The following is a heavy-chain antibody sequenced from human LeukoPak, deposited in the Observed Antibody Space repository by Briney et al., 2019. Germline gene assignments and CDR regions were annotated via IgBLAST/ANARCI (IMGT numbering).Heavy chain of an antibody. CDR3: ARDSEEYYDSSGYYYA. V-gene: IGHV4-61*02. J-gene: IGHJ4*02. CDR1: DGSISSGGYY. Sequence: SETLSLTCTVSDGSISSGGYYWSWIRQPAGKGLEWIGRIYTSGSTNYNPSLKSRVTMSVDTSKNQFSLKLSSVTAADTAVYYCARDSEEYYDSSGYYYAWSQGTLVTVSS. CDR2: IYTSGST. D-gene: IGHD3-22*01.